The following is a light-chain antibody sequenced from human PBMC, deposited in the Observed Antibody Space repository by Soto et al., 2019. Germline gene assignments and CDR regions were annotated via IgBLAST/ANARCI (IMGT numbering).Light chain of an antibody. Sequence: EVVLTQSPATLSLSPGETATLSCRASRSVDSHLAWYQHKPGQAPRLLIFEASTRATGVPARFSGSGSGTHFTLTISSLQSEDSAVYYCQQYHNWPPITFGQGTRLEIK. CDR3: QQYHNWPPIT. J-gene: IGKJ5*01. CDR2: EAS. V-gene: IGKV3D-15*01. CDR1: RSVDSH.